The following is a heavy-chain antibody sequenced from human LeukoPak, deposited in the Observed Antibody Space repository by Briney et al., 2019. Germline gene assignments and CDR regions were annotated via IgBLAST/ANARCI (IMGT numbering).Heavy chain of an antibody. CDR1: GFTFSSYS. J-gene: IGHJ4*02. V-gene: IGHV3-21*01. CDR2: ISSSSSYI. D-gene: IGHD6-19*01. CDR3: AREGIAVAGLFDY. Sequence: GGSLRLSCAASGFTFSSYSMNWVRQAPGKGLEWVSSISSSSSYIYYADSVKGRFTISRDNAKNSLYLQMNSLRAEDTAVYYCAREGIAVAGLFDYWGQGTLVTVSS.